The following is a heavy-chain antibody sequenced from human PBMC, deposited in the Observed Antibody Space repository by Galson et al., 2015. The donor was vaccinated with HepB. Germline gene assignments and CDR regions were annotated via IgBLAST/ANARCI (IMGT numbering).Heavy chain of an antibody. CDR3: TRLGGVGGSESDY. CDR1: GFTFSDSA. D-gene: IGHD1-26*01. V-gene: IGHV3-73*01. Sequence: SLRLSCAASGFTFSDSAMHWVRQASGKGLEWVGRIRSKAYSYATTYGASVKGRFTISRDDSQNMAYLQMNSLETEDTAVYYCTRLGGVGGSESDYWGQGTLVTVSS. CDR2: IRSKAYSYAT. J-gene: IGHJ4*02.